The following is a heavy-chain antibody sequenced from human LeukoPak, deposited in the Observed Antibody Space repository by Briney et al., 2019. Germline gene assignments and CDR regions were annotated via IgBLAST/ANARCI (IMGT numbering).Heavy chain of an antibody. CDR3: ARIAARSGGY. Sequence: NPSQTLSLTCTVSGGSISSGSYYWSWIRQPAGKGLEWIGRIYTSGSTNYNPSLKSRVTISVDTSKNQFSLKLSSVTAADTAVYYCARIAARSGGYWGQGTLVTVSS. CDR2: IYTSGST. V-gene: IGHV4-61*02. D-gene: IGHD6-6*01. CDR1: GGSISSGSYY. J-gene: IGHJ4*02.